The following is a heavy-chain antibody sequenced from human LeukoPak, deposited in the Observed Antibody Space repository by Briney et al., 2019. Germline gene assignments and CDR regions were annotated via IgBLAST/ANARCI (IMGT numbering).Heavy chain of an antibody. CDR3: AKDLHEVVPAAISLDY. Sequence: TGGSQRLFCAASGFTFSSYAMSWVRQAPGKGLEWVSDINGSGGSTYYADSVKGRFTLSRDNSQNTLYLKMNSLRAEDTDIYYCAKDLHEVVPAAISLDYWGQRTLVTVSS. J-gene: IGHJ4*02. V-gene: IGHV3-23*01. D-gene: IGHD2-2*01. CDR1: GFTFSSYA. CDR2: INGSGGST.